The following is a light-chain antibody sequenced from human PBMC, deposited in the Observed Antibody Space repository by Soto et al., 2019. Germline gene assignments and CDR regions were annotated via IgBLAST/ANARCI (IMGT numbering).Light chain of an antibody. J-gene: IGKJ2*01. CDR1: QSLLHSDGKTY. Sequence: DFVLTQTPLSSPVTLGQPASISCRSSQSLLHSDGKTYLSWLQQRPGQPPRLLLYKISNRFSGVPDRFSGSGAGTDFTLKISRVEADDVGVYYCMQATQYPPYTFGQGTKLEI. CDR2: KIS. CDR3: MQATQYPPYT. V-gene: IGKV2-24*01.